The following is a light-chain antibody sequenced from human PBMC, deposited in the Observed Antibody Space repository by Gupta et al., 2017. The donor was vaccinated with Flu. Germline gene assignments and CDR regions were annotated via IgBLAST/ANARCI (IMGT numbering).Light chain of an antibody. CDR3: QQRSDLPMYT. CDR2: DTS. Sequence: EIVLTQSPATLSLSPGERAILSCRASQSVSTYLAWYQQKPGQAPRLLMYDTSKRVAGIPARFSGSGSGTDLTLTISTREPEDFAVYYCQQRSDLPMYTFGQGTMLEIK. J-gene: IGKJ2*01. V-gene: IGKV3-11*01. CDR1: QSVSTY.